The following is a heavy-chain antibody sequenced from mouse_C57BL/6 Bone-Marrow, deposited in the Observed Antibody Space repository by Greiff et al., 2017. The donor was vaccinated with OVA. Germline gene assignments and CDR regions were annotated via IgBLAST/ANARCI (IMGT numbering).Heavy chain of an antibody. D-gene: IGHD1-1*01. CDR3: ATTTVVDYAMDY. Sequence: DVKLQESGPGLVKPSQSLSLTCSVTGYSITSGYYWNWIRQFPGNKLEWMGYISYDGSNNYNPSLKNRISITRDTSKNQFFLKLNSVTTEDTATYYCATTTVVDYAMDYWGQGTSVTVSS. V-gene: IGHV3-6*01. CDR1: GYSITSGYY. CDR2: ISYDGSN. J-gene: IGHJ4*01.